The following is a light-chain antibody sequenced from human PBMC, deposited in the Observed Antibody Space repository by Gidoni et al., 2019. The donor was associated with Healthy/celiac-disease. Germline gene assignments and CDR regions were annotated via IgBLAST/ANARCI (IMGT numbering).Light chain of an antibody. V-gene: IGKV3-11*01. Sequence: IVLTQSPATLSLSPGERATHSCRASQSVSSYLAWYQQKPGQAPRLLIYDASNRATGIPARFSGSVSRTDFTLTICSLEPEDFAVYYCQQRINWPYTFGQGTKLEI. CDR1: QSVSSY. J-gene: IGKJ2*01. CDR3: QQRINWPYT. CDR2: DAS.